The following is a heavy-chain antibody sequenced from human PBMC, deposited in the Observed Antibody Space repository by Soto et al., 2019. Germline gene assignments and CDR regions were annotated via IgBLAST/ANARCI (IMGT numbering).Heavy chain of an antibody. CDR2: INTDGSST. D-gene: IGHD2-21*02. Sequence: EVQLVESGGGLVQPGGSLRLSCAASGFTFTTYWMHWDRQAPGKGLVWVSRINTDGSSTTYVDSVKGRFTISRDNAKNTLFLQMDSLRAEDTAVYFCARGAFGSDWLTPDYWGQGSLVTVSS. V-gene: IGHV3-74*03. CDR3: ARGAFGSDWLTPDY. CDR1: GFTFTTYW. J-gene: IGHJ4*02.